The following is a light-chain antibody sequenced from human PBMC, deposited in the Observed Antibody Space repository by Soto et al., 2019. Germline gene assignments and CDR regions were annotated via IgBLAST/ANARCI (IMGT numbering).Light chain of an antibody. CDR2: DAS. CDR3: QQRSNRPIT. Sequence: EIVLTQSPATLSLSPGERDTLSCRASQSVNTYLAWYQQKPGQAPRLLIYDASNRATGIPARFSGSGSGTDFTLTISSLEPEDFAVYYCQQRSNRPITFGQGTRLEIK. V-gene: IGKV3-11*01. CDR1: QSVNTY. J-gene: IGKJ5*01.